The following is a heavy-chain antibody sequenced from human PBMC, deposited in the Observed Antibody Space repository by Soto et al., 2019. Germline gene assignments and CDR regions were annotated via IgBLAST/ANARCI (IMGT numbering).Heavy chain of an antibody. J-gene: IGHJ4*02. D-gene: IGHD6-6*01. CDR3: ARLVLGSSSSWVDY. CDR2: IIPIFGTA. V-gene: IGHV1-69*13. Sequence: GASVKVSCKASGGTFSSYAISWVRQAPGQGLEWMGGIIPIFGTANYAQKFQGRVTITADESTSTAYMELSSLRSEDTAVYYCARLVLGSSSSWVDYWGQGTLVTVSS. CDR1: GGTFSSYA.